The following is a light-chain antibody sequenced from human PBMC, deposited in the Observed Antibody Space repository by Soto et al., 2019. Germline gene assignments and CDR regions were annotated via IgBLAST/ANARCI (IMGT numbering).Light chain of an antibody. CDR2: EVS. CDR1: SSDVGGYNY. CDR3: SSYAGSNHPVV. J-gene: IGLJ2*01. V-gene: IGLV2-8*01. Sequence: QSALTQPPSASGSPGQSVTISCTGTSSDVGGYNYVSWYQQHPGKAPKLLIYEVSKRPSGVPDRFSGSKSGNTASLTVSGLQAEDEADYYFSSYAGSNHPVVFGGGTKLTVL.